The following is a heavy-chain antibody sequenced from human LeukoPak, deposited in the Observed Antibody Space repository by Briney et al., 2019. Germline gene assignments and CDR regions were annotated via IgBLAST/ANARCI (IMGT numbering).Heavy chain of an antibody. V-gene: IGHV3-23*01. CDR1: GFTFSSYA. CDR3: AKWREGTMVYFDY. CDR2: ISGSGHNT. D-gene: IGHD3-10*01. J-gene: IGHJ4*02. Sequence: GGSLRLSCAASGFTFSSYAMTWVRQAPGKGMEWVSAISGSGHNTYYADSVKGRFTISRDNSKNTVYLQTNSLRAEDTALYYCAKWREGTMVYFDYWGQGTLVTVSS.